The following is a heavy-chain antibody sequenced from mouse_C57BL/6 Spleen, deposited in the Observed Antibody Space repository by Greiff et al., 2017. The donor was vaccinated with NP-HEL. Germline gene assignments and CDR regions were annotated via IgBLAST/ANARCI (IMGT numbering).Heavy chain of an antibody. J-gene: IGHJ4*01. CDR3: ARDYGSSGAMDY. D-gene: IGHD1-1*01. Sequence: EVQLQESGPGLVKPSQSLSLTCSVTGYSITSGYYWNWIRQFPGNKLEWMGYISYDGSNNYNPSLKNRISITRDTSKNQFFLKLNSVTTEDTATYYCARDYGSSGAMDYWGQGTSVTVSS. CDR2: ISYDGSN. CDR1: GYSITSGYY. V-gene: IGHV3-6*01.